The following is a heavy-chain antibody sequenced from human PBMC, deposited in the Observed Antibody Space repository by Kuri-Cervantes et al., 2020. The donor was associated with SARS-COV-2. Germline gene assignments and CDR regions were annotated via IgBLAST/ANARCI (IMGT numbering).Heavy chain of an antibody. Sequence: GSLRLSCTGSGGSISSYYWSWIRQPPGKGLEWIGYISYSGNTNYNPSLKSRVTISVDTSKNQFSLRLSSVTAADTAVYYCARDTGTYCSDISCYGDYYYYGMDVWGQGTTVTVSS. D-gene: IGHD2-2*01. J-gene: IGHJ6*02. CDR3: ARDTGTYCSDISCYGDYYYYGMDV. CDR2: ISYSGNT. V-gene: IGHV4-59*01. CDR1: GGSISSYY.